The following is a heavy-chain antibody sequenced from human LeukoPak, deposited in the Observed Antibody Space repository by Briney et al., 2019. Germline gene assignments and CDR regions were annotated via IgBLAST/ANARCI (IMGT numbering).Heavy chain of an antibody. CDR2: ISDGGSRT. CDR3: AKVQLGIGVDY. D-gene: IGHD7-27*01. CDR1: GFCFSSYA. V-gene: IGHV3-23*01. Sequence: GGSLRLSCAASGFCFSSYAVSWVRQAPGRGLEWVSGISDGGSRTYYADSVKGRFTISRDDSKNTLYLQMNSLRAEDTAVYYCAKVQLGIGVDYWGQGTLVTVSS. J-gene: IGHJ4*02.